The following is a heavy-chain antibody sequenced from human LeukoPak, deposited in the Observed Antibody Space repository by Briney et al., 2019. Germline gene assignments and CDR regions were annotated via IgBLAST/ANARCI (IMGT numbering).Heavy chain of an antibody. CDR1: GFSFSDYS. D-gene: IGHD3-10*01. J-gene: IGHJ4*02. CDR2: VMSGRGST. Sequence: GGSLRLSCAASGFSFSDYSISWIRQSPGKGPEWISYVMSGRGSTNYADSVKGRFTISRDNAKNSVALQLDGLRADDMAVYFCTRERRGSYYAFESWGQGTLVTVSS. CDR3: TRERRGSYYAFES. V-gene: IGHV3-11*05.